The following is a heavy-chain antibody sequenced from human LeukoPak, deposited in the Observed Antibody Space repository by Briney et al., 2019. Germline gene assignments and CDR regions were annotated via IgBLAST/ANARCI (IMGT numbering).Heavy chain of an antibody. CDR1: GFTFSSYG. Sequence: GRSLRLSCAASGFTFSSYGMHWVRQAPGKGLEWVAVISYDGSNKYYADSVKGRFTISRDNSKNTLYLQMNSLRAEDTAVYYCAKDRRYSPRGLQFGPQAFDYWGQGTLVTVSS. D-gene: IGHD5-24*01. J-gene: IGHJ4*02. V-gene: IGHV3-30*18. CDR3: AKDRRYSPRGLQFGPQAFDY. CDR2: ISYDGSNK.